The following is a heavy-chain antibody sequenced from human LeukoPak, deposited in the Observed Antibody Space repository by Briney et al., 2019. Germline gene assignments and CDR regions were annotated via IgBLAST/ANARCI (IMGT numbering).Heavy chain of an antibody. CDR2: IYIGGST. J-gene: IGHJ1*01. D-gene: IGHD4-17*01. V-gene: IGHV3-53*01. CDR3: ARDLALSNYGEH. CDR1: GFTVSSNY. Sequence: GGSLRLSCAASGFTVSSNYMSWVRQAPGKGLEWVSVIYIGGSTYYADSVKGRFTISRDISKNTLYLQMNSLRAEDTAMYYCARDLALSNYGEHWGQGTLVTVSS.